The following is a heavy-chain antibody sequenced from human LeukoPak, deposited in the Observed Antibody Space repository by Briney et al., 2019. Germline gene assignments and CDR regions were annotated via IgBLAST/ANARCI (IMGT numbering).Heavy chain of an antibody. CDR3: TANGDSDY. J-gene: IGHJ4*02. CDR1: GFTFSSHG. D-gene: IGHD4-17*01. Sequence: PGRSLRLSCAASGFTFSSHGMHWVRQASGKGLEWVGRIKSKANNYATAYAASVKGRFIISRDDSKNTAYLQMNSLKTEDTALYYCTANGDSDYWGQGTLVTVSS. V-gene: IGHV3-73*01. CDR2: IKSKANNYAT.